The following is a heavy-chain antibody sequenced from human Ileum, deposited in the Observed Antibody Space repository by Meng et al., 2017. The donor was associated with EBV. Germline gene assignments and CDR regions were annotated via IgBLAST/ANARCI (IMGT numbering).Heavy chain of an antibody. D-gene: IGHD4-17*01. J-gene: IGHJ4*02. CDR3: ARGPTTYFDY. CDR1: GGSISRSDW. Sequence: QVQLQESGPGLVKPSATRSLTCAVSGGSISRSDWWSWVRQPPGKGLEWIGETSHSGSTNYSPSLKSRVTISVDTSKNQFSLKLSSVTAADTAVYYCARGPTTYFDYWGQGTLGTVSS. V-gene: IGHV4-4*02. CDR2: TSHSGST.